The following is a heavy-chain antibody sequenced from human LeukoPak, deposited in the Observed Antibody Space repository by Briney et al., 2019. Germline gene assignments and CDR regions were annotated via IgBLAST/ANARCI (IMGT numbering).Heavy chain of an antibody. Sequence: SGRSLRLSCTASGFTFDDYSMIWVRQAPGKGREWVGFIRSRDGTTEYAASVRGRFTISRDESKGIAYLQMNSLKTEDTAVYYCNRWHISGVSYSNVWGQGTLVSVSS. CDR1: GFTFDDYS. V-gene: IGHV3-49*04. CDR2: IRSRDGTT. D-gene: IGHD3-22*01. CDR3: NRWHISGVSYSNV. J-gene: IGHJ4*02.